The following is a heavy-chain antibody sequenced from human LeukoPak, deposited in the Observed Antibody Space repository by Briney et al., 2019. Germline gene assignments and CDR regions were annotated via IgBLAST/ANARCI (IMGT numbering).Heavy chain of an antibody. CDR3: ARHVRGWIGGSEYFQH. D-gene: IGHD6-19*01. V-gene: IGHV4-61*02. CDR2: IYTSGST. J-gene: IGHJ1*01. Sequence: PSQTLSLTCTVSGGSISSGSYYWSWIRQPAGKGLEWIGRIYTSGSTNYNPSLKSRVTISVDTSKNQFSLKLSSVTAADTAVYYCARHVRGWIGGSEYFQHWGQGTLVTVSS. CDR1: GGSISSGSYY.